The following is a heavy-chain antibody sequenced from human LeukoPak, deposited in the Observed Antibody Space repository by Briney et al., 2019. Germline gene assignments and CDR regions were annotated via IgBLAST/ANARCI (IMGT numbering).Heavy chain of an antibody. CDR2: IYYSGST. CDR1: GGSISSSSYY. Sequence: SETLSLTCTVSGGSISSSSYYWGWIRQPPGEGLEWIGSIYYSGSTYYNPSLKSRVTISVDTSKNQFSLKLSSVTAADTAVYYCARRPGDYDPYYFDYWGQGTLVTVSS. V-gene: IGHV4-39*01. CDR3: ARRPGDYDPYYFDY. D-gene: IGHD4-17*01. J-gene: IGHJ4*02.